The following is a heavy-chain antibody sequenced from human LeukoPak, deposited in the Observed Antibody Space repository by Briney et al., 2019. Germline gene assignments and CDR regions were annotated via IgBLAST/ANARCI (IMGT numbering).Heavy chain of an antibody. CDR3: ARVYQFVFDY. J-gene: IGHJ4*02. D-gene: IGHD2-21*01. CDR1: GFTFSNNW. V-gene: IGHV3-74*03. Sequence: GGSLRLSCADSGFTFSNNWMNWVRQAPGKGLVWVSQINPDGTDTTYADSVKGRFAISRDNAKNTVYLQMNSLTAEDTAVYYCARVYQFVFDYWGQGTLVTVSS. CDR2: INPDGTDT.